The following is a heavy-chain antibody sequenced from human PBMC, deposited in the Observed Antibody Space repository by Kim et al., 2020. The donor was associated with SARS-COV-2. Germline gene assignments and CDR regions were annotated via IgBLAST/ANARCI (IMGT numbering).Heavy chain of an antibody. Sequence: PSPRSRVTISVETSKNQFPLKLGSVTAAETAVYYCAGDPPGSGEVFDYWGQGTLVTVSS. CDR3: AGDPPGSGEVFDY. D-gene: IGHD3-10*01. V-gene: IGHV4-39*06. J-gene: IGHJ4*02.